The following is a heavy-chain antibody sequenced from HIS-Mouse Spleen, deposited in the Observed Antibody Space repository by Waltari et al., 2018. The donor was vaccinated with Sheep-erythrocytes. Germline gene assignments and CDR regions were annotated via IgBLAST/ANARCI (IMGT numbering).Heavy chain of an antibody. CDR1: GFTFSSYS. J-gene: IGHJ4*02. CDR2: ISRSSSYI. D-gene: IGHD1-26*01. Sequence: EVQLVESGGGLVKPGGSLRLSCAASGFTFSSYSMNWVRQAPGKGLEWVSSISRSSSYIYNAGSVKGRFTISRDNAKNSLYLQMNSLRAEDTAVYYCARVASGATFDYWGQGTLVTVSS. CDR3: ARVASGATFDY. V-gene: IGHV3-21*01.